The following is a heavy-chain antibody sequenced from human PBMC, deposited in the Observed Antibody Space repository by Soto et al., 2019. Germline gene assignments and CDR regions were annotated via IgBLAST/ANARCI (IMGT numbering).Heavy chain of an antibody. CDR3: ARGSGGSSYYYYGMDV. CDR1: GGTFSSYA. J-gene: IGHJ6*02. D-gene: IGHD2-15*01. Sequence: SVKVSCKASGGTFSSYAINWVRQAPGQGLEWMGGIIPTFGTANYAQKFQGRVTITADESTSTAYMELSSLRSEDTAVYYCARGSGGSSYYYYGMDVWGQGTTVTVSS. V-gene: IGHV1-69*13. CDR2: IIPTFGTA.